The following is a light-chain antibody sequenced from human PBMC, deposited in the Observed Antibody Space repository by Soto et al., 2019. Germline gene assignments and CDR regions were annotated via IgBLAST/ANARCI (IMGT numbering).Light chain of an antibody. Sequence: EIVLTQSPDTLSLSPGERATLSCRASQSVRSNYLAWYQQIPGQAPRPLIYGASSRVPGIPDRFSGSGSGIDFTLTMSRLEPEDFAVYYCQQYGSFPWSFGQGTKVEIK. CDR2: GAS. CDR3: QQYGSFPWS. V-gene: IGKV3-20*01. J-gene: IGKJ1*01. CDR1: QSVRSNY.